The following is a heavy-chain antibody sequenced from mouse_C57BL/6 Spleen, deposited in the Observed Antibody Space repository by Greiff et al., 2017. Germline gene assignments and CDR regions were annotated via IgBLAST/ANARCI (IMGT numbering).Heavy chain of an antibody. J-gene: IGHJ4*01. CDR3: TRGGEYITSDLDY. CDR2: IGPETGGT. Sequence: QVKLQQSGAELVRPGASVTLSCKASGYTFTDYEMHWVKQTPVHGLEWIGAIGPETGGTAYNQKFKGKAILTADKSSSTAYMELRSLTSEDSAVYYCTRGGEYITSDLDYWGQGTSVTVSS. V-gene: IGHV1-15*01. CDR1: GYTFTDYE. D-gene: IGHD1-1*01.